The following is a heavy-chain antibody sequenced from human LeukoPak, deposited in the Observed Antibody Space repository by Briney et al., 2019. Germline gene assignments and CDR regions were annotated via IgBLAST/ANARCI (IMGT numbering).Heavy chain of an antibody. J-gene: IGHJ4*02. Sequence: GASVKVSCKASGYTFTSYYMHWVRQAPGQGLEWMGIINPSGGSTSYAQKFQGRVTMTTDTSTSTAYMELRSLRSDDTAVYYCARDPGENFDYWGQGTLVTVSS. D-gene: IGHD3-16*01. V-gene: IGHV1-46*01. CDR3: ARDPGENFDY. CDR1: GYTFTSYY. CDR2: INPSGGST.